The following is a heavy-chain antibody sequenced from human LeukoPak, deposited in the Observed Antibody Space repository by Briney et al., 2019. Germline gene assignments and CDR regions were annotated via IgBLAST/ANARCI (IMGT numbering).Heavy chain of an antibody. CDR2: IYTSGST. D-gene: IGHD6-19*01. Sequence: SETLSLTCTVSGGSISSGTYSWNWIRQPAGKGLEWIGRIYTSGSTNYNPSLKSRITISIDTSKNQFSLNLSSVTAADTAVYYCARDRPVVGHVGHDYRGQGTLVTVSS. CDR1: GGSISSGTYS. V-gene: IGHV4-61*02. J-gene: IGHJ4*02. CDR3: ARDRPVVGHVGHDY.